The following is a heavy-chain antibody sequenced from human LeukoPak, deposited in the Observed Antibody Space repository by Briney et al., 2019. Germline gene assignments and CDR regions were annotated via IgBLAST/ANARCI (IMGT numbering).Heavy chain of an antibody. D-gene: IGHD1-26*01. CDR2: INHSGST. CDR1: GGSFSGYY. Sequence: PSETLSLTCAVYGGSFSGYYWSWIRQPPGKGLEWIGEINHSGSTNYNPSLKSRVTISVDTSKNQFSLKLSSVTAADTAVSYCAREAPGVGATPSGAFDIWGQGTMVTVSS. J-gene: IGHJ3*02. CDR3: AREAPGVGATPSGAFDI. V-gene: IGHV4-34*01.